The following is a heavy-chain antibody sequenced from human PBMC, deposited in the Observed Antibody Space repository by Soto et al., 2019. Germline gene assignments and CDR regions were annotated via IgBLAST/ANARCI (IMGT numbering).Heavy chain of an antibody. V-gene: IGHV5-51*01. CDR3: ARQITYSCDF. CDR1: GYRLDAAW. D-gene: IGHD5-18*01. CDR2: IKPGGSDL. J-gene: IGHJ4*02. Sequence: GESLKISCKGVGYRLDAAWIGWVRQMPGKGLEWMGIIKPGGSDLRYSPSFRGQVTISADAAVNTAYLQWDSLKASATAMYYCARQITYSCDFWGRGTLVTVSS.